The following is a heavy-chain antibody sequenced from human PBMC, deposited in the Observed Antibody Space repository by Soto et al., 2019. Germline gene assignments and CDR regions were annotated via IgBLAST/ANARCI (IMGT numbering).Heavy chain of an antibody. CDR1: GFTFSPFA. D-gene: IGHD6-19*01. CDR3: AKGGGWLYYFDY. V-gene: IGHV3-23*01. Sequence: GGSLRLSCVASGFTFSPFAMNWVRKAPGKGLEWVSAISGSGDRIYYADSVKGRFTIFRDNSKNTLFLQMNSLRADDTAVYYCAKGGGWLYYFDYWGQGTLVTVSS. J-gene: IGHJ4*02. CDR2: ISGSGDRI.